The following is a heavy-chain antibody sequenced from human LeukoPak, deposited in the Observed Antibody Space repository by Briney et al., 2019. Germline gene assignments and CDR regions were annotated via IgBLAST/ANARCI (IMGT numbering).Heavy chain of an antibody. CDR2: IWYDGSNK. CDR3: ARGGVLLWFGELLEGGWFDP. V-gene: IGHV3-33*01. J-gene: IGHJ5*02. D-gene: IGHD3-10*01. Sequence: PGRSLRLSCAASGFTFSSYGMHWVRQAPGKGLEWVAVIWYDGSNKYYADSVKGRFTISRDNSKNTLYLQMNSLRAEDTAVYYCARGGVLLWFGELLEGGWFDPWGQGTLVTVSS. CDR1: GFTFSSYG.